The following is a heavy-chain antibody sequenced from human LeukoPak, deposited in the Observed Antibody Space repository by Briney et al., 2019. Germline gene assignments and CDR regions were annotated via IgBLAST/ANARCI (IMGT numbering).Heavy chain of an antibody. CDR3: ARAWEAVAGNYGVIDY. CDR2: INPSGGGT. J-gene: IGHJ4*02. CDR1: GYSFINYY. V-gene: IGHV1-46*01. Sequence: ASVKVSCKASGYSFINYYIHWVRRAPGQGLEWMGIINPSGGGTSYARKFQGRVTMTRDMSTSTVYMELNSLTSEDTAVYYCARAWEAVAGNYGVIDYWGQGTLVTVSS. D-gene: IGHD1-7*01.